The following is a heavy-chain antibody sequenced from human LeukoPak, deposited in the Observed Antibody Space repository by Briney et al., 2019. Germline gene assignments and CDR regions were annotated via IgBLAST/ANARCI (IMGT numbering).Heavy chain of an antibody. CDR2: INPNSGGT. Sequence: ASVKVSCKASGYTSTGYYMHWVRQAPGQGLEWMGWINPNSGGTNYAQKFQGRVTMTRDTSISTAYMELSRLRSDDTAVYYCAREHCSGGSCYSLAFDIWGQGTMVTVSS. CDR1: GYTSTGYY. V-gene: IGHV1-2*02. J-gene: IGHJ3*02. CDR3: AREHCSGGSCYSLAFDI. D-gene: IGHD2-15*01.